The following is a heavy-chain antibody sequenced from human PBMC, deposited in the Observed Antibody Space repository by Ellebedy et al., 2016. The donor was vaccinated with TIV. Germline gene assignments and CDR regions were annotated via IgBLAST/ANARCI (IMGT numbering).Heavy chain of an antibody. Sequence: ASVKVSCKASGYTFTSYYMHWVRQAPGQGLEWMGWISAYNGNTNYAQKVHGRVTMTTDTSTSTAYMELRSLRSEDTAVYYCARDRDGDPLDLWGQGTLVTVSS. D-gene: IGHD4-17*01. V-gene: IGHV1-18*04. CDR3: ARDRDGDPLDL. CDR1: GYTFTSYY. CDR2: ISAYNGNT. J-gene: IGHJ5*02.